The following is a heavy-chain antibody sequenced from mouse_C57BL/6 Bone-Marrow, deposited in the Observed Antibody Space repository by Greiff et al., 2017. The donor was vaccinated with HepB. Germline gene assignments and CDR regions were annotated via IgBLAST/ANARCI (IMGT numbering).Heavy chain of an antibody. CDR1: GFTFSDYG. CDR3: ARQGHGNPFAY. CDR2: ISNLAYSI. D-gene: IGHD2-1*01. Sequence: EVKVVESGGGLVQPGGSLKLSCAASGFTFSDYGMAWVRQAPRKGPEWVAFISNLAYSIYYADTVTGRFTISRENAKNTLYLEMSSLRSEDTAMYYCARQGHGNPFAYWGQGTLVTVSA. V-gene: IGHV5-15*01. J-gene: IGHJ3*01.